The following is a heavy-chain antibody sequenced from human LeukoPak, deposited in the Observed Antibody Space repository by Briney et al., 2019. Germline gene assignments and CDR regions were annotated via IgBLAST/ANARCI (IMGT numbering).Heavy chain of an antibody. D-gene: IGHD3-22*01. V-gene: IGHV4-39*07. CDR3: ARLGIGSGYYDPSWDYYYYMDV. CDR1: GASISSSSYY. J-gene: IGHJ6*03. Sequence: SETLSLTCTVSGASISSSSYYWGWIRQPPGKGLEWIGEINHSGSTNYNPSLKSRVTISVDTSKNQFSLKLSSVTAADTAVYYCARLGIGSGYYDPSWDYYYYMDVWGKGTTVTISS. CDR2: INHSGST.